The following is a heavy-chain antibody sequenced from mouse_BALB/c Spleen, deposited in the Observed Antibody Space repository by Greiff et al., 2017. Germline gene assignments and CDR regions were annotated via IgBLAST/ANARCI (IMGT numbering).Heavy chain of an antibody. CDR2: ISSGSSTI. J-gene: IGHJ2*01. V-gene: IGHV5-17*02. CDR1: GFTFSSFG. CDR3: ARRTYYGSSYGFDY. Sequence: EVQVVESGGGLVQPGGSRKLSCAASGFTFSSFGMHWVRQAPEKGLEWVAYISSGSSTIYYADTVKGRFTISRDNPKNTLFLQMTSLRSEDTAMYYCARRTYYGSSYGFDYWGQGTTLTVSS. D-gene: IGHD1-1*01.